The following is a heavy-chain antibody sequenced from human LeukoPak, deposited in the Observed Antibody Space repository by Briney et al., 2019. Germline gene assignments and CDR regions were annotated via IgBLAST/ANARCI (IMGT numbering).Heavy chain of an antibody. Sequence: HSGGSLRLSCAASGFTFSSYAMSWVRQAPGKGLEWVSAISGSGGSTYYADSVKGRFTISRDNSKNTLYLQMNSLRAEDTAVYYCAKVLMGLVPSSYTPYWGQGTLVTVSS. CDR3: AKVLMGLVPSSYTPY. CDR2: ISGSGGST. V-gene: IGHV3-23*01. J-gene: IGHJ4*02. CDR1: GFTFSSYA. D-gene: IGHD6-19*01.